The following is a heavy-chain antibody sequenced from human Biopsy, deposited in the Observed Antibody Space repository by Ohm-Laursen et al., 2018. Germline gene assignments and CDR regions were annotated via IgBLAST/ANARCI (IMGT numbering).Heavy chain of an antibody. J-gene: IGHJ3*01. V-gene: IGHV3-33*06. CDR3: VKDGGQTAPYSFDV. CDR2: IWSSATYK. Sequence: SLRLSCAASGFTFSDHNMHWVRQAPGKGLEWVAFIWSSATYKAYADSVNGRFTVSRVNSKNTVYLQMNSLSADDTAIYSCVKDGGQTAPYSFDVWGQGTMVTVSS. D-gene: IGHD3-16*01. CDR1: GFTFSDHN.